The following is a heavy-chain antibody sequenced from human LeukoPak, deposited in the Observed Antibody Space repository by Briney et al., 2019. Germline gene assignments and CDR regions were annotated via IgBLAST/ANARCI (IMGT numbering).Heavy chain of an antibody. CDR3: ARGQGGRAAAWTMDV. CDR1: GLTFSSYG. Sequence: GGSRRLSCAASGLTFSSYGMHWVRKAPAKGLGWVAVIWYDGSNKYYADSVKGRFTISRDNSKNTLYLQMNSLRAEDTAVYYCARGQGGRAAAWTMDVWGKGTTVTVSS. J-gene: IGHJ6*03. V-gene: IGHV3-33*01. D-gene: IGHD6-13*01. CDR2: IWYDGSNK.